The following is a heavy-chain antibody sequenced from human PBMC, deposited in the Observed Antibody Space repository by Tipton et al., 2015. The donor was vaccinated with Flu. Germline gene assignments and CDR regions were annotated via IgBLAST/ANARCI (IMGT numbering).Heavy chain of an antibody. CDR2: VHRAGSP. CDR3: ARHTGDSVRGIIDY. Sequence: TLSLTCPVSGDSIGSGYFWGWIRQAPGQGLEWIGNVHRAGSPYYNPSLKSRVTISVDTSKIQFYLRLTSVTAADTAVYYCARHTGDSVRGIIDYWGQGTLVTVSS. CDR1: GDSIGSGYF. J-gene: IGHJ4*02. V-gene: IGHV4-38-2*01. D-gene: IGHD3-10*02.